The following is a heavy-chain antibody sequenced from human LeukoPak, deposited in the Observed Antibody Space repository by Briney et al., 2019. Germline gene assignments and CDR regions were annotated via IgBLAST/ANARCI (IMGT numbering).Heavy chain of an antibody. D-gene: IGHD5-12*01. CDR3: ARVWGGYGSTHYFDY. CDR1: GDSISSSSYY. V-gene: IGHV4-39*07. Sequence: SETLSLTCTVSGDSISSSSYYWGWIRQPPGKGLEWIGSIYHSGSTYYNPSLKSRVTISVDTSKNQFSLKLSSVTAADTAVYFCARVWGGYGSTHYFDYWGQGTLVTVSS. J-gene: IGHJ4*02. CDR2: IYHSGST.